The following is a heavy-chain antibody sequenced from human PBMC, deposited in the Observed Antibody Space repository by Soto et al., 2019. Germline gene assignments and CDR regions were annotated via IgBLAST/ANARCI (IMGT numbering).Heavy chain of an antibody. CDR2: ISTYNVNR. J-gene: IGHJ4*02. CDR1: CYTFSNYG. V-gene: IGHV1-18*01. D-gene: IGHD1-26*01. CDR3: ARTRDSGSYYVFGDFES. Sequence: ASVXVSFKASCYTFSNYGIIWVLQAPGQGLEWMGWISTYNVNRNYAQKLQGRVTMTADTSTNAAYMELGSLRSDDTAVYYCARTRDSGSYYVFGDFESWGQGTLV.